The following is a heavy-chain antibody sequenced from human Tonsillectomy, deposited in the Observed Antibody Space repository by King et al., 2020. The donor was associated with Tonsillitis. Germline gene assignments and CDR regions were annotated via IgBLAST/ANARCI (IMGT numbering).Heavy chain of an antibody. CDR1: GFTFSSYA. J-gene: IGHJ4*02. Sequence: VQLVESGGGVVQPGRSLRLSCAASGFTFSSYAMHWVRQAPGKGLEWVAVISYDGSNKYYADSVKGRFTISRDNSENTLYLQMNSLRAEDTAVYYCARDSIAAAGTFDYWGQGTLVTVSS. V-gene: IGHV3-30*01. CDR2: ISYDGSNK. D-gene: IGHD6-13*01. CDR3: ARDSIAAAGTFDY.